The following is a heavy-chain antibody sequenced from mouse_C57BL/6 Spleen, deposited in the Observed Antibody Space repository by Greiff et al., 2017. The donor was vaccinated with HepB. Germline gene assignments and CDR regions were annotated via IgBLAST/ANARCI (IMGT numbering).Heavy chain of an antibody. Sequence: EVQLVESGGGLVKPGGSLKLSCAASGFTFSDYGMHWVRQAPEKGLEWVAYISSGSSTIYYADTVKGRFTISRDNAKNTLFLQMTSLRSEDTAMYYCATPYYGSSYWFAYWGQGTLVTVSA. V-gene: IGHV5-17*01. D-gene: IGHD1-1*01. CDR1: GFTFSDYG. CDR2: ISSGSSTI. CDR3: ATPYYGSSYWFAY. J-gene: IGHJ3*01.